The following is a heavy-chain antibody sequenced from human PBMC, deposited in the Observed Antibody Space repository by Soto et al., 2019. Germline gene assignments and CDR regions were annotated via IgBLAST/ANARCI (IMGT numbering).Heavy chain of an antibody. V-gene: IGHV4-59*01. CDR3: ARWVEVSLDYFDS. CDR1: GGSISNYY. Sequence: SETLSLTCTVSGGSISNYYWNWIRQSPGKGLEWIGYIYSSGSTHYNPSLQNRVTISIDTSKNQVSLMVNSVTAADTAVYYCARWVEVSLDYFDSWGQG. J-gene: IGHJ4*02. CDR2: IYSSGST. D-gene: IGHD2-15*01.